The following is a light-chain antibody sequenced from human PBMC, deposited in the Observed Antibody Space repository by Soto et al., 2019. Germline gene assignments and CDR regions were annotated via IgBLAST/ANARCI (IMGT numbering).Light chain of an antibody. V-gene: IGLV4-69*01. CDR2: LNSDGSH. J-gene: IGLJ3*02. CDR1: SGHSTYA. CDR3: QTWGTGLWV. Sequence: QLVLTQSPSASASLGASVKLTCTLSSGHSTYAIAWHQQQPEKGPRYLMKLNSDGSHSKGDGIPDRFSGSSSGAERYLTISSLQSEDEADYYCQTWGTGLWVFGGGTQLIVL.